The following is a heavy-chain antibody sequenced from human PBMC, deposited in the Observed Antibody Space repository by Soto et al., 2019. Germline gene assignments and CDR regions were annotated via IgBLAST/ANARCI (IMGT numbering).Heavy chain of an antibody. CDR3: AREEDTAMVPTYYYYGMDV. J-gene: IGHJ6*02. D-gene: IGHD5-18*01. CDR1: GYTFTSYG. Sequence: ASVKVSCKASGYTFTSYGISWVRQAPGQGLEWMGWISAYSGNTNYAQKLQGRATMTTDTSTSTAYMELRSLRSDDTAVYYCAREEDTAMVPTYYYYGMDVWGQGTTVTVSS. V-gene: IGHV1-18*01. CDR2: ISAYSGNT.